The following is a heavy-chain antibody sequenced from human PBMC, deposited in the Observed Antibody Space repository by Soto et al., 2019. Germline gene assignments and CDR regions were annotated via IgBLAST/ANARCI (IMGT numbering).Heavy chain of an antibody. CDR1: GYTFTSYY. CDR2: INPSGGST. CDR3: ARGSGSSSIRPQYYFDH. Sequence: QVQLVQSGAEVKKPGASVKVSCKASGYTFTSYYMHWVRQAPGQGLEWMGIINPSGGSTSYAQKCQGRVTMTRGTSTSTVYMELSSLISDDTAVYYCARGSGSSSIRPQYYFDHWGQGTLVTVSS. D-gene: IGHD1-26*01. V-gene: IGHV1-46*01. J-gene: IGHJ4*02.